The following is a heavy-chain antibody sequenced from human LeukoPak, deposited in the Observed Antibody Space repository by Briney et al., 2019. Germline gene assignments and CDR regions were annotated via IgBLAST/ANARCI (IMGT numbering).Heavy chain of an antibody. CDR1: GGSISSSSYF. D-gene: IGHD5-18*01. J-gene: IGHJ6*03. CDR2: IYYSGST. Sequence: SETLSLTCTVSGGSISSSSYFWVWIRQPPGKGLEWIGSIYYSGSTYYNPSLKSRVTISVDTSKNQFSLHLSSVTAADTAVYYCARTTEGGYTYGYFYYYYMDVWGKGTTVTISS. V-gene: IGHV4-39*01. CDR3: ARTTEGGYTYGYFYYYYMDV.